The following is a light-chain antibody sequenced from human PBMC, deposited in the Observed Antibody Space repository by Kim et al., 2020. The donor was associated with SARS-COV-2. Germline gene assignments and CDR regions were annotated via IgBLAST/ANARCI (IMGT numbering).Light chain of an antibody. J-gene: IGLJ3*02. Sequence: GQSVTISCTGTSSDVGANNLVSWYQQHPGKAPKFMIHDVSQRPSGVSNRFSGSKSGNTASLTISGLQAEDEADYYCTSYTRSDTWVFGGGTQLTVL. CDR2: DVS. V-gene: IGLV2-14*03. CDR3: TSYTRSDTWV. CDR1: SSDVGANNL.